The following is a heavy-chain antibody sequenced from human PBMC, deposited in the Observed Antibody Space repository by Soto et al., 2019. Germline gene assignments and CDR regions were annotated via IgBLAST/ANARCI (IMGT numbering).Heavy chain of an antibody. CDR3: ARRGYFDSSGYLAY. Sequence: QVQLVQSGADVKKPGASVKVSCKASGYTFSSYGISWVRHAPGQGLEWMGWIRGDNSKTNYVQKFQGRVTLTTDTSTSTAYMEVRSLRSDDTAVYYCARRGYFDSSGYLAYWGQGTLVTVSS. D-gene: IGHD3-22*01. V-gene: IGHV1-18*04. CDR2: IRGDNSKT. J-gene: IGHJ4*02. CDR1: GYTFSSYG.